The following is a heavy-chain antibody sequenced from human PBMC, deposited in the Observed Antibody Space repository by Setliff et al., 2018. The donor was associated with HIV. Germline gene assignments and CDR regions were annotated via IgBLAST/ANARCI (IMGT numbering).Heavy chain of an antibody. CDR1: GYTFTTYG. Sequence: ASLKVSCKASGYTFTTYGISWVRQAPGQGFEWMGWINTETGNPMYAQGFRGRFVFSLDTSVSTTYLQINSLKAEDTAMYYCARVGSYWSTFDYWGQGALVTVSS. CDR2: INTETGNP. J-gene: IGHJ4*02. D-gene: IGHD1-26*01. CDR3: ARVGSYWSTFDY. V-gene: IGHV7-4-1*02.